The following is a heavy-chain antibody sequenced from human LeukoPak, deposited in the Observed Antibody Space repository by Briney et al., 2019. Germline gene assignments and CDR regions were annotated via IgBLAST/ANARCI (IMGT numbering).Heavy chain of an antibody. CDR1: GGSISSSNYY. Sequence: SETLSLTCTVSGGSISSSNYYWGWIRQSPGKGLEWIGSIYYSAYYNPSLTSRVTISVDTSKNQFSLKLNSVTAADTAVYYCAKHLRRRFFSRTLGFDPWGQGTLVTVSS. D-gene: IGHD3-3*01. V-gene: IGHV4-39*07. CDR2: IYYSA. J-gene: IGHJ5*02. CDR3: AKHLRRRFFSRTLGFDP.